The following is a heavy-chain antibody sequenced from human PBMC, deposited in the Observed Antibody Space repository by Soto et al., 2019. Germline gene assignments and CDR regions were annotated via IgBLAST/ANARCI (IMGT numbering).Heavy chain of an antibody. CDR3: ASEAYCGGDCYDSPYWYFDL. V-gene: IGHV1-69*01. CDR2: IIPIFGTA. D-gene: IGHD2-21*02. CDR1: GGTFSSYA. Sequence: QVQLVQSGAEVKKPGSSVKVSCKASGGTFSSYAISWVRQAPGQGLEWMGGIIPIFGTANYAQKFQGRVTITADESTSTAYMELSSLISEDTAVYYCASEAYCGGDCYDSPYWYFDLWGRGTLVTVSS. J-gene: IGHJ2*01.